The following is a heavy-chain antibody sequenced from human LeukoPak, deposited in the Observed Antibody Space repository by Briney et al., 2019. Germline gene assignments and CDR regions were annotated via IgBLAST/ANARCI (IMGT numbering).Heavy chain of an antibody. CDR1: GYTFTDYY. J-gene: IGHJ4*02. CDR3: ARAGKQLVRSSFDY. CDR2: INPNSGGT. D-gene: IGHD6-6*01. V-gene: IGHV1-2*02. Sequence: GASVKVSCKASGYTFTDYYMHWVRQAPGQGLEWMGWINPNSGGTSYAQKFQGRVTMTRDTSTSTVYMELSSLRSEDTAVYYCARAGKQLVRSSFDYWGQGTLVTVSS.